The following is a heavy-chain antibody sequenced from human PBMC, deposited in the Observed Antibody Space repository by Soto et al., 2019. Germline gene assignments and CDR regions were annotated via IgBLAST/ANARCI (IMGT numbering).Heavy chain of an antibody. CDR2: IDTGDSYI. V-gene: IGHV5-10-1*01. J-gene: IGHJ4*02. CDR1: GNSFSSYW. D-gene: IGHD5-12*01. Sequence: PGESLKISCKGFGNSFSSYWISWVRQMPGKGLEWMGRIDTGDSYIDYSPSFQGHVTISADKSTSTAYLHWKSLQASDTAMYFCERKGYARSFDFWGQGTLVTVSS. CDR3: ERKGYARSFDF.